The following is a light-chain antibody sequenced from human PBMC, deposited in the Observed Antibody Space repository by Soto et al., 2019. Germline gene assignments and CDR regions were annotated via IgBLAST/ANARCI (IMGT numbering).Light chain of an antibody. J-gene: IGKJ1*01. CDR2: GTT. V-gene: IGKV3-20*01. CDR1: QSVNSLF. Sequence: EIVLTQSPGILSLSPGERVTLSCRASQSVNSLFFGWHQQKPGQAPRLVIYGTTNRAAGTPDRFSGSGSGTDFTLTISRLEPEDSAVYFCQQYGVSPKTFGQGTKVDIK. CDR3: QQYGVSPKT.